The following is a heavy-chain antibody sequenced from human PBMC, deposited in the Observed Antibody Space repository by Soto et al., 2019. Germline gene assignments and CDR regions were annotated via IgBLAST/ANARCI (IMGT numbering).Heavy chain of an antibody. V-gene: IGHV1-46*01. CDR1: GDTFTSYY. Sequence: ASVKVSCKAPGDTFTSYYLNWVRQAPGQGLEWMGVINPHGGSTKYAQKFQGRITMTRDTSRSTVYMELSSLRSDDTAIYYCARSSGGNFGIIIEGANWFDPWGQGTLVTVSS. D-gene: IGHD3-3*01. CDR2: INPHGGST. J-gene: IGHJ5*02. CDR3: ARSSGGNFGIIIEGANWFDP.